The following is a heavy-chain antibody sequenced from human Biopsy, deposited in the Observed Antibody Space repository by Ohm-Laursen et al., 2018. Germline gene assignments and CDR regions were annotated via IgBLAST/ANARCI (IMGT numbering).Heavy chain of an antibody. CDR2: VYYSGST. J-gene: IGHJ4*02. CDR1: GGSISSFF. CDR3: ERVGAGAPSIVYFDY. Sequence: SDTLSLTCTVSGGSISSFFLSWIRQPPGKGLGLIGYVYYSGSTNSNPSLRSPITISVDRSKNQFSLELNSETVADAAGYYCERVGAGAPSIVYFDYWGQGALVTVSS. D-gene: IGHD1-26*01. V-gene: IGHV4-59*07.